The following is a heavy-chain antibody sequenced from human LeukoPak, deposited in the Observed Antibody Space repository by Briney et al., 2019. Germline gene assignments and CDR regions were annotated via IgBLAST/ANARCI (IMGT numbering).Heavy chain of an antibody. CDR3: TTIAAAGQYDY. Sequence: GGSLRLSCAASGFTFSNAWMSWVREGPGKGVEWVGRIKSKTHGGITDYAAPVKGRFTISRDDSKNTLYLQINSLKTEDTAVYYCTTIAAAGQYDYWGQGTLVTVSS. CDR1: GFTFSNAW. CDR2: IKSKTHGGIT. D-gene: IGHD6-13*01. V-gene: IGHV3-15*01. J-gene: IGHJ4*02.